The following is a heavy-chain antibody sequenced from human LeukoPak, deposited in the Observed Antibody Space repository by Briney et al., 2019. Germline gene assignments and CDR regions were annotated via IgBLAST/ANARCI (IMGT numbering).Heavy chain of an antibody. CDR1: GFTFSCYA. Sequence: GGSLRLSCAASGFTFSCYAMSWVRQAPGEGLEWVSAISGSGGSTYYADSVKGWFTISRDNSKNTLYLQMNSLRAEDTAVYYCAKGFLASCSGTRCYPFDHWGQGTPVTVSS. V-gene: IGHV3-23*01. CDR2: ISGSGGST. J-gene: IGHJ4*02. D-gene: IGHD2-15*01. CDR3: AKGFLASCSGTRCYPFDH.